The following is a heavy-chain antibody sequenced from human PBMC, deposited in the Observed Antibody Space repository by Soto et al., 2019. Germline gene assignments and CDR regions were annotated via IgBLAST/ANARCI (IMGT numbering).Heavy chain of an antibody. J-gene: IGHJ6*03. V-gene: IGHV4-39*01. CDR3: ARLKGVHYYYYYYMDV. CDR1: GGSISSSSSY. Sequence: SETLSLTCTVSGGSISSSSSYWGWIRQPPGKGLEWVGSIYYLGSTYYNPSLKSRVTISVDTSKNQFSLKLSSVTAADTAVYYCARLKGVHYYYYYYMDVWGKGTTVTVSS. CDR2: IYYLGST.